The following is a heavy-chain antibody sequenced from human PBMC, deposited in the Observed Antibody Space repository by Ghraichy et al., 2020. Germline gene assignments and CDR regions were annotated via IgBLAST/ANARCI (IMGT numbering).Heavy chain of an antibody. V-gene: IGHV3-7*03. CDR3: VLSLERSDWFGP. Sequence: GESLRLSCTASAFTISSYWMSWVRQGPEKGLEWLANIKEDGSEKYYVDSVKGRFTISRDNAKNSLFLQMNSLRVEDTAVYYCVLSLERSDWFGPWGQGTLVTVSS. CDR1: AFTISSYW. CDR2: IKEDGSEK. D-gene: IGHD1-1*01. J-gene: IGHJ5*02.